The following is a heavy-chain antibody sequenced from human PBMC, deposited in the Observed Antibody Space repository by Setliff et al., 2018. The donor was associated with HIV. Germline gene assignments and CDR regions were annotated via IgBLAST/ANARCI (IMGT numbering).Heavy chain of an antibody. CDR3: ARDRPLAYCGGDCPSGGNAFDI. Sequence: ASVKVSCKASGYTFTSYGISWVRQAPGQGLEWMGWISAYNGNTNYAQKLQGRVTTTTDTSTSTAYMELRSLRSDDTAVYYCARDRPLAYCGGDCPSGGNAFDIWGQGTMVTVSS. CDR2: ISAYNGNT. CDR1: GYTFTSYG. V-gene: IGHV1-18*01. J-gene: IGHJ3*02. D-gene: IGHD2-21*02.